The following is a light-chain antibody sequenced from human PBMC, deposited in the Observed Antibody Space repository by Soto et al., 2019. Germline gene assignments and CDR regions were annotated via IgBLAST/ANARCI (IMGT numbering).Light chain of an antibody. CDR3: QQYGSSPGT. CDR2: DTS. J-gene: IGKJ1*01. CDR1: QGISDGY. V-gene: IGKV3-20*01. Sequence: EIVLTQSPGTLSLSSGERATLSCRASQGISDGYLAWYQQKPGQAPSLLIYDTSTRATGIPDRFSGSGSGTDFALTINRVEPEDCAIYFCQQYGSSPGTFGHGTKVDIK.